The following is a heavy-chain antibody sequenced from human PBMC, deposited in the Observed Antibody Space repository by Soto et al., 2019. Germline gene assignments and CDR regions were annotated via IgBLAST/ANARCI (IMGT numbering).Heavy chain of an antibody. D-gene: IGHD3-3*01. CDR2: IYPRDSDT. J-gene: IGHJ4*02. CDR3: ARGGVSHRTLDY. CDR1: GYNFAGYW. Sequence: GESLKISCKGSGYNFAGYWITYVRQMPGKGLELMGIIYPRDSDTRCRPCFQGQVTISAEKSISSAYLQWSSLRASDTAMYYCARGGVSHRTLDYWGQGTPVTVSS. V-gene: IGHV5-51*01.